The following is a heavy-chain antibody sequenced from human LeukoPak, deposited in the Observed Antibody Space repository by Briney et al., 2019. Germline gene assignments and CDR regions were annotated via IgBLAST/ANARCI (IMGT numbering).Heavy chain of an antibody. CDR1: GYTFTGYY. J-gene: IGHJ6*03. V-gene: IGHV1-2*02. D-gene: IGHD5-24*01. Sequence: ASVKVSCKASGYTFTGYYMHWVRQAPGQGLEWMGWMNPDSGKTDYARRFQGRVTMTRDPSNSTVSMELRRLRSEDTAIYYCARGRKWDSRQQSYYYYYYMDVWGKGTTVTVSS. CDR3: ARGRKWDSRQQSYYYYYYMDV. CDR2: MNPDSGKT.